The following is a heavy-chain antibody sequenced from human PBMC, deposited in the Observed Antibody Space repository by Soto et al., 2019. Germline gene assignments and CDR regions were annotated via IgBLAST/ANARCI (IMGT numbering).Heavy chain of an antibody. V-gene: IGHV3-33*01. J-gene: IGHJ6*02. CDR2: IWYDVSNK. CDR3: ARDKQWLASPADYGMDV. D-gene: IGHD6-19*01. CDR1: GFTFSSYG. Sequence: GGSLRLSCAASGFTFSSYGMHWVRQAPGKGLEWVAIIWYDVSNKYYTDSVKGRFTISRDNAKNTLYLQMNTLRAEDTAVYYCARDKQWLASPADYGMDVWGQGTTVTVSS.